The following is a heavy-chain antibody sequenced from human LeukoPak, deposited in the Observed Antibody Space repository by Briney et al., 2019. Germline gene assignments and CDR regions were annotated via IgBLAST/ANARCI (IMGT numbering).Heavy chain of an antibody. V-gene: IGHV4-59*08. J-gene: IGHJ4*02. CDR1: GGSISGYY. CDR2: IYYTGYS. D-gene: IGHD4-17*01. CDR3: ARHQYGGFTYPFDN. Sequence: SETLSLTCTVSGGSISGYYWSRIRRPPGKGLEFIAYIYYTGYSYSHPSLKSRVTISVDTSNNQFSLKLRSVTAADTAVYFCARHQYGGFTYPFDNWGQGTLVTVSS.